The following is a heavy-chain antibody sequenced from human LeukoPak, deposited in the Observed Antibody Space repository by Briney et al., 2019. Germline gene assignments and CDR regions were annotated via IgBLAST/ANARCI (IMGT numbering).Heavy chain of an antibody. J-gene: IGHJ4*02. D-gene: IGHD5-12*01. CDR2: IYYSGST. CDR3: ARVAGDSGYDTDY. Sequence: PSQTLSLTCTVSGGSISSGDYYWSRIRQPPGKGLEWIGYIYYSGSTYYNPSLKSRVTISVDTSKNQFSLKLSSVTAADTAVYYCARVAGDSGYDTDYWGQGTLVTVSS. CDR1: GGSISSGDYY. V-gene: IGHV4-30-4*01.